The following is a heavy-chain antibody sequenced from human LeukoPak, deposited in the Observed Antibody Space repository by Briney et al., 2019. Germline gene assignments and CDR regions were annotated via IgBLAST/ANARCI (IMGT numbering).Heavy chain of an antibody. J-gene: IGHJ4*02. Sequence: PGGSLRLSCAASGFTFSSYAMHWVRQAPGKGLEWVAVISYDGSNKYYADSVKGRFTISRDNSKNTLYLQMNSLRAEDTAVYYCARDGTYYDSSGLFDYWGQGTLVTVSS. D-gene: IGHD3-22*01. CDR2: ISYDGSNK. V-gene: IGHV3-30-3*01. CDR3: ARDGTYYDSSGLFDY. CDR1: GFTFSSYA.